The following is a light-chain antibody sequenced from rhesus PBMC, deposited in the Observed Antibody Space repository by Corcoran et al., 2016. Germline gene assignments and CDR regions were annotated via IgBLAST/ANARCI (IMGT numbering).Light chain of an antibody. V-gene: IGKV1-33*02. CDR1: QGISSW. CDR3: QQHNSYPPT. J-gene: IGKJ1*01. Sequence: DIQMTQSPSSLSASVGDRVTITCQASQGISSWLAWYQQKPGKAPKLLIYAASSLHIGVPSRFSGSGAVTDLTRTIRSLQPEEFATDYCQQHNSYPPTCGQGTKVEIK. CDR2: AAS.